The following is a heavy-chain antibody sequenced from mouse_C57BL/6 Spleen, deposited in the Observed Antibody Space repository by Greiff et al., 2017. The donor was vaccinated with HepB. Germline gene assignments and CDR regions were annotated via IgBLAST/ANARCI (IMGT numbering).Heavy chain of an antibody. D-gene: IGHD2-5*01. CDR2: ISDGGSYT. V-gene: IGHV5-4*03. CDR1: GFTFSSYA. Sequence: DVKLVESGGGLVKPGGSLKLSCAASGFTFSSYAMSWVRQTPEKRLEWVATISDGGSYTYYPDNVKGRFTISRDNAKNNLYLQMSHLKSEDTAMYYCARSYYSNYEWYFDVWGTGTTVTVSS. J-gene: IGHJ1*03. CDR3: ARSYYSNYEWYFDV.